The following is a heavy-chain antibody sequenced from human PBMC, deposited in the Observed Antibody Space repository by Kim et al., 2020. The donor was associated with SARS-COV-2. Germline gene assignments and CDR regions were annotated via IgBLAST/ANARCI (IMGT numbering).Heavy chain of an antibody. CDR3: ARSQGELPLDY. CDR1: GGSISSSSYY. CDR2: IYYSGST. J-gene: IGHJ4*02. D-gene: IGHD1-26*01. Sequence: SETLSLTCTVSGGSISSSSYYWGWIRQPPGKGLEWIGSIYYSGSTYYNPSLKSRVTISVDTSKNQFSLKLSSVTAADTAVYYCARSQGELPLDYWGQGTLVTVSS. V-gene: IGHV4-39*01.